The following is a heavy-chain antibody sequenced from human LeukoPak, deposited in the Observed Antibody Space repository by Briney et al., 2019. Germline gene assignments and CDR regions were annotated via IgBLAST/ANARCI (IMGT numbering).Heavy chain of an antibody. V-gene: IGHV4-39*01. D-gene: IGHD6-13*01. CDR1: GGSISSSDYY. Sequence: KPSETLSLTCTVSGGSISSSDYYWGWIRQPPGKGLEWIASIYYRGTTHYNPSHQSRVTMSVDTSKNQFSLKLSSVTAADTAVYYCARTYSYSPHYMDVWGKGTTVTVSS. CDR2: IYYRGTT. J-gene: IGHJ6*03. CDR3: ARTYSYSPHYMDV.